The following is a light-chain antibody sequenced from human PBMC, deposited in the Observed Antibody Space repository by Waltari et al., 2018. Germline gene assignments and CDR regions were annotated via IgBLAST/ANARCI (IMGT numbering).Light chain of an antibody. J-gene: IGKJ4*01. CDR2: AAS. V-gene: IGKV3-15*01. CDR3: QPYRHWPLA. CDR1: PTIVDN. Sequence: VMTQSPATLSVSPGERVTLSCRASPTIVDNFAWYQQRPGQHPSLLIYAASTRATGVSARGSGGGYGTEFTSTISSLQSEDCAVYYCQPYRHWPLAFGGGTTVEI.